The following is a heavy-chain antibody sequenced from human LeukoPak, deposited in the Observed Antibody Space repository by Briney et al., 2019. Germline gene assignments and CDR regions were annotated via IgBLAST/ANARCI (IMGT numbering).Heavy chain of an antibody. J-gene: IGHJ4*02. Sequence: ASVKVSCKASGYTFTGYYMHWVRQAPGQGLEWMGWINPNSGGTNYAQKFQGRVTMTRDTSISTAYMELSRLRSDDTAVYYCARVYYDSSGYYDYWGQGTLVTVSS. CDR3: ARVYYDSSGYYDY. CDR2: INPNSGGT. CDR1: GYTFTGYY. V-gene: IGHV1-2*02. D-gene: IGHD3-22*01.